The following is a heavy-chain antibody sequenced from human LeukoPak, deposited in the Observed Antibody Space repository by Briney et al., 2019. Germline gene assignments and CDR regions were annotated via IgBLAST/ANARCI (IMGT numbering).Heavy chain of an antibody. CDR2: INHRGRS. V-gene: IGHV4-34*01. D-gene: IGHD3-22*01. J-gene: IGHJ4*02. CDR3: ARGLYDSGDYHYGIRAYYFDT. Sequence: PSETLSLTCAVSGASFSSDYWTWIRQPPGKGLGWIAEINHRGRSNYNPSLKSRVAISVDTSNNQFSLNLSSVTAADTARYYCARGLYDSGDYHYGIRAYYFDTWGQGTLVTVSS. CDR1: GASFSSDY.